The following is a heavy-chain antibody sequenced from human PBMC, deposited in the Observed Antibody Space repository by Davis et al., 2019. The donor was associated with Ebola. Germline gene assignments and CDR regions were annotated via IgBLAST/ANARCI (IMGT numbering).Heavy chain of an antibody. D-gene: IGHD7-27*01. Sequence: GGSLRLSCAASGFTFSTYWMSWVRQAPGKGLEWVANIKHDGTEKHFVDSVKGRFTFSRDNAKNSLYLQMNSLRVEDTAVYYCARVGNYYYYMDVWGKGTTVTVSS. CDR1: GFTFSTYW. CDR3: ARVGNYYYYMDV. CDR2: IKHDGTEK. V-gene: IGHV3-7*01. J-gene: IGHJ6*03.